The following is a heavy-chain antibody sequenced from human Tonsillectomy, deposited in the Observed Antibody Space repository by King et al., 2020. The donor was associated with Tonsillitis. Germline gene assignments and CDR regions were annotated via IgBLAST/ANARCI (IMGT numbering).Heavy chain of an antibody. Sequence: QLQESGPGLARPSETLSLTCTVSGGFISSSDYYWGWIRQPPGKGLEWIVSIDYSENTFYNPSRKSRLTMSVDTSKNQFSLKLRSVTAADTAVYYCARYYPVTTEKVDSRGQGTLVTVSP. V-gene: IGHV4-39*07. D-gene: IGHD3-22*01. CDR3: ARYYPVTTEKVDS. CDR1: GGFISSSDYY. CDR2: IDYSENT. J-gene: IGHJ4*02.